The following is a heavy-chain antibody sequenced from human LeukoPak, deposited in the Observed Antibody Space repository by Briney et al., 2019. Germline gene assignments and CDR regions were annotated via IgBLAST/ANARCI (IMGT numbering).Heavy chain of an antibody. Sequence: GGSLRLSCAASGFTVSSRYMAWVRQAPGKGLEWVSFINSGGSTNYADSVKGRFTISRDYSKNTLNLQMNSLRAEDTAVYYCATIVSDSSGWYHFDHWGQGALVTVSS. D-gene: IGHD6-19*01. CDR2: INSGGST. CDR3: ATIVSDSSGWYHFDH. V-gene: IGHV3-66*01. CDR1: GFTVSSRY. J-gene: IGHJ4*02.